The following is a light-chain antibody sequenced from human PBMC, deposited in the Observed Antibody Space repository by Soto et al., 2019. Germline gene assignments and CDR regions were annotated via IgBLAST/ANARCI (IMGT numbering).Light chain of an antibody. CDR1: NIGGKS. J-gene: IGLJ1*01. CDR3: QVWDDKSDPHV. Sequence: SYELTQTSSVSVAPGQTARISCGGNNIGGKSVHWYQQKPGQAPVVVVYDDSDRPSGIPERFSGSNSGNTATLTISRVDAGDEADYNCQVWDDKSDPHVFGTGTKV. CDR2: DDS. V-gene: IGLV3-21*02.